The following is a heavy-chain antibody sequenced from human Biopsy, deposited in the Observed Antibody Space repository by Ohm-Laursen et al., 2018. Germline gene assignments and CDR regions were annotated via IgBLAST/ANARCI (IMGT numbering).Heavy chain of an antibody. CDR3: ARMPHFDY. CDR2: ISYTGGI. CDR1: GGSIGSDY. Sequence: TLSLTCTVSGGSIGSDYWAWIRQSPGKGLEWLAYISYTGGITSNPSLNGRATMSLDTSKNQFSLRLIYVAAADTAVYYCARMPHFDYWGQGILVTVSS. J-gene: IGHJ4*02. D-gene: IGHD2-2*01. V-gene: IGHV4-59*01.